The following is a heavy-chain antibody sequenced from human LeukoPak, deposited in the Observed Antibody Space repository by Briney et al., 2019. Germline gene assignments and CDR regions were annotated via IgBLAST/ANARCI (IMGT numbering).Heavy chain of an antibody. CDR3: AAGVALDY. V-gene: IGHV3-11*01. Sequence: GGSLRLSCAASGLNFSVYYVTWIRQAPGNGLEWLSHISKSGTTVYYADSVKGRFTISRDNAKNSLYLHMNSLRAEDTAVYYCAAGVALDYWGQGALVTVSS. CDR2: ISKSGTTV. CDR1: GLNFSVYY. D-gene: IGHD3-3*01. J-gene: IGHJ4*02.